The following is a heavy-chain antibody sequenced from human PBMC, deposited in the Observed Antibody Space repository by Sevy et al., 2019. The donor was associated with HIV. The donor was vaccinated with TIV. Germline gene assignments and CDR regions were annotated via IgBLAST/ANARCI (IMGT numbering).Heavy chain of an antibody. CDR2: FDPEDGRT. CDR3: ATTKDYYDSSGYPFDY. CDR1: GYTLTDFS. V-gene: IGHV1-24*01. J-gene: IGHJ4*02. D-gene: IGHD3-22*01. Sequence: ASVKVTSKLSGYTLTDFSMHWVRQAPGKGLEWVATFDPEDGRTIYAQKFQGRVTMTEDTSTDTAYMELNSLRSDDTAVYYCATTKDYYDSSGYPFDYWGQGTQVTVSS.